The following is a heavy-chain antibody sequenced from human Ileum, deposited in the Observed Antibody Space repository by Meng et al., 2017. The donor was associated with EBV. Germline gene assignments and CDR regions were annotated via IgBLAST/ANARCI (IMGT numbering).Heavy chain of an antibody. CDR3: ARNSESGSYIDY. V-gene: IGHV4-28*01. CDR2: IYYSGTT. CDR1: GYSISTTNW. D-gene: IGHD1-26*01. J-gene: IGHJ4*02. Sequence: QVQLQESGPGLVKPSYTLSLTCAVSGYSISTTNWWGWIRQPPGKGLEWIGHIYYSGTTYNNPSLKSRVTMSIDPSKNQFSLKLSSVTAVDTAVYYCARNSESGSYIDYWGLGTLVTVSS.